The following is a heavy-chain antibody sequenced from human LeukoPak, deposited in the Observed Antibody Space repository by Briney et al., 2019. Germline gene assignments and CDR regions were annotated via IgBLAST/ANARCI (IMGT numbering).Heavy chain of an antibody. D-gene: IGHD2-21*02. CDR2: ITHSGST. J-gene: IGHJ4*02. V-gene: IGHV4-34*01. Sequence: SQTLSLTCSLYGGSFSGYYWSWIRQPPGKGLEWIGEITHSGSTNYNPSLKSRVTISVDTSKIQFSLKLSSVTAADTAVYYCARGGAYCGGDCYSGFDYWGQGTLVTVSS. CDR1: GGSFSGYY. CDR3: ARGGAYCGGDCYSGFDY.